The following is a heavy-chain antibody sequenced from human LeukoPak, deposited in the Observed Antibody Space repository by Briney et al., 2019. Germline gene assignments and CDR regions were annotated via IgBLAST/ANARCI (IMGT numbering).Heavy chain of an antibody. Sequence: ASVKVSCKVSGYTLTELSMHWVRQAPGKGLEWMGGLDPEDGETIYAQKFQGRVTMTEDTSTDTAYMELSSLRSEDTAVYYCATPHTSSGYYPFDYWGQGTLVTVSS. CDR2: LDPEDGET. J-gene: IGHJ4*02. D-gene: IGHD3-22*01. CDR1: GYTLTELS. V-gene: IGHV1-24*01. CDR3: ATPHTSSGYYPFDY.